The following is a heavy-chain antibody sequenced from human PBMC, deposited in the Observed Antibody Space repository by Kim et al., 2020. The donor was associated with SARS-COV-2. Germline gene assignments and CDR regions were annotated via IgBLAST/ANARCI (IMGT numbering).Heavy chain of an antibody. V-gene: IGHV4-31*03. CDR2: LYYSGIT. D-gene: IGHD2-2*01. J-gene: IGHJ5*02. CDR3: ARGAPKTFCTSTSCVPFGP. CDR1: GGSISSDGYY. Sequence: SETLSLTCTVSGGSISSDGYYWNWIRQLPGKGLEWIGYLYYSGITYYNPSLKSRVAISVDTSKNQFSLTLRSVTAADTAVYYCARGAPKTFCTSTSCVPFGPWGQGSLVTVSS.